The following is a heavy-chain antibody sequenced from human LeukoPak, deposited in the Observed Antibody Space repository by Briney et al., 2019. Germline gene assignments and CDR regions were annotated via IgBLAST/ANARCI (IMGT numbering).Heavy chain of an antibody. D-gene: IGHD6-13*01. J-gene: IGHJ4*02. CDR2: INHSGST. V-gene: IGHV4-39*07. Sequence: SETLSLTCTVSGGSISSSSYYWGWIRQPPGKGLEWIGEINHSGSTNYNPSLKSRVTISVDTSKNQFSLKLSSVTAADTAVYYCARYAAGFGYWGQGTLVTVSS. CDR1: GGSISSSSYY. CDR3: ARYAAGFGY.